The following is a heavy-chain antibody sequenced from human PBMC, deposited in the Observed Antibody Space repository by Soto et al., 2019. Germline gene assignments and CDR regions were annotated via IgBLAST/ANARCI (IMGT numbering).Heavy chain of an antibody. CDR3: ARGQGSCSSTSCYYYMDV. V-gene: IGHV1-2*04. CDR2: INPNSGGT. D-gene: IGHD2-2*01. J-gene: IGHJ6*03. CDR1: GYTFTGYY. Sequence: GASVKVSCKASGYTFTGYYMHWVRQAPGQGLEWMGWINPNSGGTNYAQKFQGWVTMTRDTSISTAYMELSRLRSDDTAVYYCARGQGSCSSTSCYYYMDVWGKGTTVTVSS.